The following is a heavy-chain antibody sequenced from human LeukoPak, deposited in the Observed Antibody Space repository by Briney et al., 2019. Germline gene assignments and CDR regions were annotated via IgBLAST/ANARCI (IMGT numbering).Heavy chain of an antibody. CDR2: INHSGST. V-gene: IGHV4-34*01. D-gene: IGHD3-9*01. CDR3: ARGRSGIRYFDWLLRYFDY. Sequence: KTSETLSLTCAVYGGPFSGYYWSWIRQPPGKGLEWIGEINHSGSTNYNPSLKSRVTISVDTSKNQFSLKLSSVTAADTAVYYCARGRSGIRYFDWLLRYFDYWGQGTLVTVSS. J-gene: IGHJ4*02. CDR1: GGPFSGYY.